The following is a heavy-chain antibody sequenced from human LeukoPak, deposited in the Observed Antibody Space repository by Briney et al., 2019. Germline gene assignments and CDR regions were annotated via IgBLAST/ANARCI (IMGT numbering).Heavy chain of an antibody. Sequence: GGSLRLSCAASGFTFSDYYMSWIRQAPGKGLEWISYISGSGGDIYYVDSVKGRFTISRDNAKNSLYLQMNSLRAEDTALYYCARAWGSADYWGQGTLVTVSS. CDR2: ISGSGGDI. V-gene: IGHV3-11*01. CDR1: GFTFSDYY. J-gene: IGHJ4*02. CDR3: ARAWGSADY. D-gene: IGHD7-27*01.